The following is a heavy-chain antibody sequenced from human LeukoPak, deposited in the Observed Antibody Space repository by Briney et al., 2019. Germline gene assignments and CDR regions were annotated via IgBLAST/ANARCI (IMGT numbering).Heavy chain of an antibody. CDR2: IYYSGSA. Sequence: SETLSLTCTVSGGSISSYYWSWIGQPPGKGLEWIGFIYYSGSANYNPSLRSRVTISVDTSKNQFSLKLTSVTAADTAVYYCARTGVVATSYFFDYWGHGTLVTVSS. D-gene: IGHD5-12*01. V-gene: IGHV4-59*01. CDR3: ARTGVVATSYFFDY. CDR1: GGSISSYY. J-gene: IGHJ4*01.